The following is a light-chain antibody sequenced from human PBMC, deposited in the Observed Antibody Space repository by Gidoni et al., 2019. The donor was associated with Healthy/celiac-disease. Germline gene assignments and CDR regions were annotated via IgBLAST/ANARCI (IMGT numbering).Light chain of an antibody. CDR3: QQYNSYST. CDR1: QSISSW. Sequence: DIQMTQSPSTLSASVGDRVTITCRASQSISSWLAWYQQKPGKAPKLLIYKASSLESGVPSRFSRSRSGTEFTLTISSLQPDDFATYYCQQYNSYSTFGQGTKVEIK. J-gene: IGKJ1*01. CDR2: KAS. V-gene: IGKV1-5*03.